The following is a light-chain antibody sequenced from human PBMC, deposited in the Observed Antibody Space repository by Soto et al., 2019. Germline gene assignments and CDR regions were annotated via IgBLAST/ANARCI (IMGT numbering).Light chain of an antibody. J-gene: IGLJ2*01. CDR2: EVT. Sequence: QSVLTQPASVSGSPGQSITISCTGTSSDVGLYNYVSWYQHHPGKAPKLMIYEVTNRPSGISNRFSGSKSGNTASLTISGLQAEDEAEYYCSSYTSSSTRVVFGGGTKVTVL. CDR1: SSDVGLYNY. V-gene: IGLV2-14*01. CDR3: SSYTSSSTRVV.